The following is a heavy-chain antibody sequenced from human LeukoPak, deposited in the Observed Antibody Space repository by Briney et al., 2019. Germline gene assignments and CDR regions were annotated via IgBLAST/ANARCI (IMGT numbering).Heavy chain of an antibody. CDR2: IYYSGST. CDR3: ARDSVYSGSSLDY. CDR1: GGSFSSYY. Sequence: SETLSLTCTVSGGSFSSYYWSWIRQPPGKGLEWIGSIYYSGSTDYNPSLKSRVTISVDTSKNQFSLKLSSVTAADTAVYYCARDSVYSGSSLDYWGQGTLVTVSS. D-gene: IGHD1-26*01. V-gene: IGHV4-59*01. J-gene: IGHJ4*02.